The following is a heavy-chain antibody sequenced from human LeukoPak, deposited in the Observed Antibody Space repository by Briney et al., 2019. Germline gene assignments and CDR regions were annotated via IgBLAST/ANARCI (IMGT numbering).Heavy chain of an antibody. CDR3: ATDPGWL. Sequence: ASVKVSCKASGDTFSGYPFSWVRQAPGQGLEWMGGIIPILGTPNYAQKFQGRLTITADTSTTTVYMEVSSLRSDDTAVYYRATDPGWLWGQGTLVTVSS. V-gene: IGHV1-69*10. CDR1: GDTFSGYP. CDR2: IIPILGTP. J-gene: IGHJ4*02. D-gene: IGHD6-19*01.